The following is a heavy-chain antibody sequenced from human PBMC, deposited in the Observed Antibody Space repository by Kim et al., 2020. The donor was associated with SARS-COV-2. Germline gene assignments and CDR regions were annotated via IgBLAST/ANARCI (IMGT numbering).Heavy chain of an antibody. Sequence: TYDVDLVQGRFTISRDNTKITLYLQMNSLRANDTAVYYCMKGVWRWICDNWGQGTRVTVSS. CDR2: T. D-gene: IGHD2-2*03. J-gene: IGHJ4*02. CDR3: MKGVWRWICDN. V-gene: IGHV3-23*02.